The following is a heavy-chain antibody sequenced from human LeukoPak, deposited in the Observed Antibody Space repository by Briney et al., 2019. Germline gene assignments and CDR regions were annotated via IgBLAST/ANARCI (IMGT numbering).Heavy chain of an antibody. CDR1: GFTFSAYS. Sequence: GGSLRLSCAASGFTFSAYSINWIRQVPGKGLEWVGRIRRKTDGETTDHAAPVKGRFTISRDDSKNTLYLQMNSLKTEDTAVYYCVTDLVIKGYFDYWGQGALVTVSS. CDR3: VTDLVIKGYFDY. J-gene: IGHJ4*02. CDR2: IRRKTDGETT. V-gene: IGHV3-15*01. D-gene: IGHD2-21*01.